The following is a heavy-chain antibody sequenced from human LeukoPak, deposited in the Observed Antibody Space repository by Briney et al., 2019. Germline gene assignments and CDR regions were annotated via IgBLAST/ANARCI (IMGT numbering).Heavy chain of an antibody. J-gene: IGHJ4*02. CDR3: ARVGATHHSDY. CDR1: GYTFTSYY. CDR2: INPSGGTT. D-gene: IGHD1-26*01. Sequence: GASVKVSCKASGYTFTSYYMHWVRQAPGQGLEWMGIINPSGGTTSYAQKFQGRVTMTRDTSTSTVYMELSSLRSEDTAVYYCARVGATHHSDYWGQGTLVTVSS. V-gene: IGHV1-46*01.